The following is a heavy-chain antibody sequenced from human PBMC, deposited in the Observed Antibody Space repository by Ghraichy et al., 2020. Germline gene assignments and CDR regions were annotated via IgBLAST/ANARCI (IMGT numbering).Heavy chain of an antibody. CDR1: GFTFTSSA. Sequence: SVKVSCKASGFTFTSSAVQWVRQARGQRLEWIGWIVVGSGNTNYAQKFQERVTITRDMSTSTAYMELSSLRSEDTAVYYCAEGGTPAATLLYYYYGMDVWGQGTTVTVSS. J-gene: IGHJ6*02. CDR3: AEGGTPAATLLYYYYGMDV. CDR2: IVVGSGNT. D-gene: IGHD2-2*01. V-gene: IGHV1-58*01.